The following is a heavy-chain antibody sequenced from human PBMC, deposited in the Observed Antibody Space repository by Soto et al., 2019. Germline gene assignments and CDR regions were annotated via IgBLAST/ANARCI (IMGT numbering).Heavy chain of an antibody. CDR1: GGSITNYY. Sequence: SETLSLTXTVSGGSITNYYWSWIRQPAGKGLEWIGRIYTKERTNYNLSFRNRVTMSVDTSKNQFSLKLDAVTAADTAVYYCARDDYKDGGNNWFDPWGQGTLVTVSS. D-gene: IGHD3-16*01. CDR3: ARDDYKDGGNNWFDP. CDR2: IYTKERT. V-gene: IGHV4-4*07. J-gene: IGHJ5*02.